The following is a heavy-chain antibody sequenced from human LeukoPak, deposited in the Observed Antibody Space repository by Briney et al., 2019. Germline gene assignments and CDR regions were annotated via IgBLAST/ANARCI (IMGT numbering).Heavy chain of an antibody. D-gene: IGHD6-13*01. V-gene: IGHV1-46*01. J-gene: IGHJ4*02. CDR1: GYTFTNYH. CDR2: IDPRGGST. CDR3: ARGVAAAGYPY. Sequence: GASVKVSCKASGYTFTNYHIHWVRQAPGQGLEWLGMIDPRGGSTIYAQKFQGRVTMTRDTPTSTVYMELSSLRSEDTAVYSCARGVAAAGYPYWGQGTLVTVSS.